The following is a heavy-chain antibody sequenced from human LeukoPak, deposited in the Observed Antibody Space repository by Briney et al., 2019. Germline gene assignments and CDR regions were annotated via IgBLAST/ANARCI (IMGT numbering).Heavy chain of an antibody. D-gene: IGHD6-19*01. CDR1: GFTFSTHW. J-gene: IGHJ4*02. CDR2: INPGGSST. CDR3: AKVSGYSSGWYVY. V-gene: IGHV3-74*01. Sequence: GGSLRLSCAASGFTFSTHWMHWVRQAPGKGLMWVSRINPGGSSTNYVDSVKGRFTISRDNAQNTLHLQMNSLRAEDTAVYYCAKVSGYSSGWYVYWGQGTLVTVSS.